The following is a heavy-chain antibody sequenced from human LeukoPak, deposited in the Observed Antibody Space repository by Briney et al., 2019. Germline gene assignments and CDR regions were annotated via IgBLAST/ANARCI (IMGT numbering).Heavy chain of an antibody. J-gene: IGHJ4*02. Sequence: GGSMRLSCAAYGFTFSSYGIHWVRQAPGKGLEWEAVISYDGSNKYYADSVKGRFTISRDDSRKTLDLQVNSLRAEDTAVYYCAKDGGWSFDYWGQGTLVTVSS. D-gene: IGHD6-19*01. CDR1: GFTFSSYG. CDR2: ISYDGSNK. CDR3: AKDGGWSFDY. V-gene: IGHV3-30*18.